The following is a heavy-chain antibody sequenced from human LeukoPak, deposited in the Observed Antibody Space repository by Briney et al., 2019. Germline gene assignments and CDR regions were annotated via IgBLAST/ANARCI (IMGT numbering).Heavy chain of an antibody. Sequence: GGSLRLSCAASGFTFSSYAMHWVRQAPGKGLEWVAVISYDGSNKYYADSVKGRFTISRDNSKNTLYLQMNSLRAEDTAVYYCARSLPPRLYFDYWGQGTLVTVPS. CDR2: ISYDGSNK. V-gene: IGHV3-30*04. CDR1: GFTFSSYA. CDR3: ARSLPPRLYFDY. D-gene: IGHD6-25*01. J-gene: IGHJ4*02.